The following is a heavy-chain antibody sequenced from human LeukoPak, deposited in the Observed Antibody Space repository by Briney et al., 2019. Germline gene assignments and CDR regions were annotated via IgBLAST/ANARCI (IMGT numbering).Heavy chain of an antibody. CDR1: GFTFSSYW. J-gene: IGHJ4*02. CDR2: IKQDGSEK. CDR3: ARDDNWNYEDY. D-gene: IGHD1-7*01. Sequence: GGSLRLSCAASGFTFSSYWMSWVRQAPGKELEWVANIKQDGSEKYYVDSVKGRFSISRDNAKNSLYLQMNSLRAEDTAVYYCARDDNWNYEDYWGQGTLVTVSS. V-gene: IGHV3-7*01.